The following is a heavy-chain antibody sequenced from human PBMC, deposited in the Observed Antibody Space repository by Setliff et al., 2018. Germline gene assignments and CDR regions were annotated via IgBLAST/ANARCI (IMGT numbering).Heavy chain of an antibody. J-gene: IGHJ3*02. Sequence: SGGSLRLSCAASGFTFSSYSMNWVRQAPGKGLEWVSYISSSSSSTIYYADSVKGRFTISRDNAKNSLYLQMNSLRAEDTAVYYCASGIEVRGVLVAFDIWGQGTMVTVSS. CDR3: ASGIEVRGVLVAFDI. CDR1: GFTFSSYS. CDR2: ISSSSSSTI. D-gene: IGHD3-10*01. V-gene: IGHV3-48*01.